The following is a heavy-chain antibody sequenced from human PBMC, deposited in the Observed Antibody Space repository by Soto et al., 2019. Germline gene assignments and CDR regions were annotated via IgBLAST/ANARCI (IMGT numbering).Heavy chain of an antibody. V-gene: IGHV4-59*01. Sequence: TLSLTCNVSGVALTGYHWNWIWQPPGKTLEWIVFAYYSGNVLYNRAFKVRSSISVARFNNQFSLRLISFTAANTAVHFCARRLTLLWLDHWGQGTLVTV. J-gene: IGHJ5*02. CDR2: AYYSGNV. CDR3: ARRLTLLWLDH. CDR1: GVALTGYH.